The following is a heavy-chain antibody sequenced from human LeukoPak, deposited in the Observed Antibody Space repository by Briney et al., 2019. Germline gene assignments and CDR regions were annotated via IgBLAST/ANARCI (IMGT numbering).Heavy chain of an antibody. Sequence: SETLSLTCTVSGGSLRSRSHYWGWIRQPPGQGLEWIGSLSNSGNTYYNPSLKSRVTISVDTSKNEFSLKLSSVTAADTAVYYCVRWTAGTTEDSWGQGTLVTVSS. J-gene: IGHJ4*02. CDR2: LSNSGNT. CDR3: VRWTAGTTEDS. V-gene: IGHV4-39*01. CDR1: GGSLRSRSHY. D-gene: IGHD1-1*01.